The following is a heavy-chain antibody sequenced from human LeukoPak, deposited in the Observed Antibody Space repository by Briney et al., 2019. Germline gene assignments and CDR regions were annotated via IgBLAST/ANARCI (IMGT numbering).Heavy chain of an antibody. V-gene: IGHV3-7*01. J-gene: IGHJ4*02. CDR2: IKQDGSEK. CDR1: GFTFSSYT. Sequence: GGSLRLSCAASGFTFSSYTMHWVRQAPGKGLEWVANIKQDGSEKYYVDSVKGRFTISRDNAKNSLYLQMNSLRAEDTAVYYCARRYFDYWGQGTLVTVSS. CDR3: ARRYFDY.